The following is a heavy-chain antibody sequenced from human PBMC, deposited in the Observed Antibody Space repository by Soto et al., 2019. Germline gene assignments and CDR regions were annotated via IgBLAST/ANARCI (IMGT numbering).Heavy chain of an antibody. Sequence: GGSLRLSCAASGFTLSGSVIYWVRQPSGKGVEWVGRIRSRSNGYATAYAASVRGRFTISRDDSKNTAYLQMKRLKTEDTAVYCCYRPRYSNYDSDYWGQGTLVTVSS. CDR2: IRSRSNGYAT. CDR1: GFTLSGSV. CDR3: YRPRYSNYDSDY. J-gene: IGHJ4*02. D-gene: IGHD5-12*01. V-gene: IGHV3-73*01.